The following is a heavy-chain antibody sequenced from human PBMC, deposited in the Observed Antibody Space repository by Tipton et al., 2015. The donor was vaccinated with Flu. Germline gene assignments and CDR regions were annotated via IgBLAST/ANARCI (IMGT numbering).Heavy chain of an antibody. D-gene: IGHD3-10*01. CDR2: IYTSGST. CDR3: ARVNEGWFGELYWFDP. CDR1: GGSISSYY. Sequence: TLSLTCTVSGGSISSYYWSWIRQPAGKGLEWIGRIYTSGSTNYNPSLKSRVTMSVDTSKNQFSLKLSSVTAADTAVYYCARVNEGWFGELYWFDPWGRGTLVTVSS. V-gene: IGHV4-4*07. J-gene: IGHJ5*02.